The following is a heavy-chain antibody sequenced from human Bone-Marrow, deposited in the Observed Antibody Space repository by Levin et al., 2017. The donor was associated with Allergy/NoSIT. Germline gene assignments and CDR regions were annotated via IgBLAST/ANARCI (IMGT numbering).Heavy chain of an antibody. J-gene: IGHJ2*01. CDR1: GFTFSDYA. V-gene: IGHV3-23*01. Sequence: GGSLRLSCAASGFTFSDYAMSWVRQAPGKGLEWVSSISGGGGNTYYADSVKGRFIISRDKSKNMLYLQMNSLRVDDTAVYYCVKRSSRYYWYFDLWGRGTLVIVSS. D-gene: IGHD2-2*01. CDR2: ISGGGGNT. CDR3: VKRSSRYYWYFDL.